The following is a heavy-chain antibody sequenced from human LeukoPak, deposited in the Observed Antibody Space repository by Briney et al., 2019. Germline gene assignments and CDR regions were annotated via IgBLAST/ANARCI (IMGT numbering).Heavy chain of an antibody. V-gene: IGHV3-23*01. CDR1: GFTFSSSA. CDR2: ISNNGGYT. Sequence: GGSLRLSCAASGFTFSSSAMSWVRQAPGKGLEWVSAISNNGGYTYYADSVQGRFTISRDNSKSTLCLQMNSLRAEDTAVYYCAKSRGYWGQGTLVTVSS. J-gene: IGHJ4*02. CDR3: AKSRGY.